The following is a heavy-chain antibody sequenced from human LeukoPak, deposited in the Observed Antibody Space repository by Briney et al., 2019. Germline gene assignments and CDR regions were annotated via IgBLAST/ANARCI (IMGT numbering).Heavy chain of an antibody. CDR2: STYGEDT. Sequence: SQTLSLTCAVYDRSFRTYFWTWIRQLPGTGLEWIGESTYGEDTSSNPSFKSRVTISVDTSKNQFSLKLAPVPAADTGLYYCARGGFYGSGRSTDYWGQGTLVTVSS. V-gene: IGHV4-34*01. CDR3: ARGGFYGSGRSTDY. J-gene: IGHJ4*02. D-gene: IGHD3-10*01. CDR1: DRSFRTYF.